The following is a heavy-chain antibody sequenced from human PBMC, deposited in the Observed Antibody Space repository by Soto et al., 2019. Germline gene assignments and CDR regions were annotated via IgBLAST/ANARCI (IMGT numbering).Heavy chain of an antibody. J-gene: IGHJ4*02. CDR1: GGIFSTYA. CDR3: ARGRDDYGSGNYYNRIDF. CDR2: IIPIFGTP. D-gene: IGHD3-10*01. V-gene: IGHV1-69*01. Sequence: QVQLVQSGAEVKKPGSSVKVSCKASGGIFSTYAISWLRQAPGQGLEWMGGIIPIFGTPNYAQRFQGRVTLTADESTTTSYMELSRLKSEDTAVYYCARGRDDYGSGNYYNRIDFWGQGTLIAVSS.